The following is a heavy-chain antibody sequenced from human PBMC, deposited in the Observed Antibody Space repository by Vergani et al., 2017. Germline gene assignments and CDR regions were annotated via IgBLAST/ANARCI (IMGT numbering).Heavy chain of an antibody. CDR1: GFSLSNARMG. J-gene: IGHJ5*02. CDR3: ARLPLVGYCSSTSCYRFWFDP. V-gene: IGHV2-26*01. CDR2: IFSNDEK. Sequence: QVTLKESGPVLVKPTETLTLTCTVSGFSLSNARMGVSWIRQPPGKALEWLAHIFSNDEKSYSTSLKSRLTISKDTSKSQVVLTMTNMDPVDTATYYCARLPLVGYCSSTSCYRFWFDPWGQGTLVTVSS. D-gene: IGHD2-2*01.